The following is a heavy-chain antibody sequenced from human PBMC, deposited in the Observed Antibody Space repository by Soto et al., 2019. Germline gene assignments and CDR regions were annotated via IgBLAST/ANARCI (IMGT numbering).Heavy chain of an antibody. J-gene: IGHJ4*02. CDR2: INSDGSST. Sequence: GGSLRLSCAASGFTFSSYWMHWVRQAPGKGLVWVSRINSDGSSTSYADSVKGRFTISRDNAKNTLYLQMNSLRAEDTAVYYCARQMGAAGYYGSGSYLGMPYDYWGQGTLVTVSS. CDR3: ARQMGAAGYYGSGSYLGMPYDY. V-gene: IGHV3-74*01. CDR1: GFTFSSYW. D-gene: IGHD3-10*01.